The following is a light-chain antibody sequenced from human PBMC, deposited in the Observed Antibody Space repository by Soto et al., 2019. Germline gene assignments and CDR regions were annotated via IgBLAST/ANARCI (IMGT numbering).Light chain of an antibody. Sequence: QSVLTQPPSVSGAPGQRVTISCTGTSSDVGYYNYVSWYQRHPGKAPKLMIYDVFKRPSGVPDRFSGSKSGNTASLTISGLQAEDEGDYYCCSYAGSYNIYLFGTGTKVTV. CDR1: SSDVGYYNY. V-gene: IGLV2-11*01. CDR2: DVF. J-gene: IGLJ1*01. CDR3: CSYAGSYNIYL.